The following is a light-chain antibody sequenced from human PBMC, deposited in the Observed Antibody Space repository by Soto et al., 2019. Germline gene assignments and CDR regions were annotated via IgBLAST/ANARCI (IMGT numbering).Light chain of an antibody. V-gene: IGLV2-8*01. CDR1: SGDVGGHDW. CDR3: CSYAGIKAV. Sequence: QSVLTQPPSASVSPGQSVTISCTGTSGDVGGHDWVSWYRVRPGEAPKLIIYEVNQRPSGVPDRFSGSKTGNTASLTVSGLQVEDEADYFCCSYAGIKAVFGTGTKVTVL. J-gene: IGLJ1*01. CDR2: EVN.